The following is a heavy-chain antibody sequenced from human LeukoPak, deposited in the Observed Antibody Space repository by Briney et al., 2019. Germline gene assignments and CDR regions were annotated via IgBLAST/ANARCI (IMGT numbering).Heavy chain of an antibody. D-gene: IGHD6-19*01. Sequence: SETLSLTCTVSGGSISSYYWSWIRQPAWKGLEWIGRMYIGGRTTYNPSLKSRVTISLETTENQFSLRLRSVTAADTAVYYCAREGIAVADTYYYYYMDVWGKGTWVTVSS. CDR2: MYIGGRT. V-gene: IGHV4-4*07. CDR1: GGSISSYY. CDR3: AREGIAVADTYYYYYMDV. J-gene: IGHJ6*03.